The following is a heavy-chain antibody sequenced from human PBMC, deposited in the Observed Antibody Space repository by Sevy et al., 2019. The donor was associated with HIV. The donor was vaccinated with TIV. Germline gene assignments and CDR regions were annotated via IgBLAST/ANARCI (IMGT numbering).Heavy chain of an antibody. CDR2: IYYSGST. Sequence: SETLSLTCTVSGGSISSSGYYWGWIRQPPGMGLEWVGSIYYSGSTYYNPSLKSRVTISVDTSKDQFSLKMNSVTAADTAVYYCARHPYGDYVGYFDPWGQGTLVTVSS. D-gene: IGHD4-17*01. J-gene: IGHJ5*02. CDR1: GGSISSSGYY. V-gene: IGHV4-39*01. CDR3: ARHPYGDYVGYFDP.